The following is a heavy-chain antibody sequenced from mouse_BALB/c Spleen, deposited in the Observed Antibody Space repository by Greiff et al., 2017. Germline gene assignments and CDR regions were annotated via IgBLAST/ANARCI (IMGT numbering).Heavy chain of an antibody. CDR1: GFTFSDYY. Sequence: EVHLVESGGGLVKPGGSLKLSCAASGFTFSDYYMYWVRQTPEKRLEWVATISDGGSYTYYPDSVKGRFTISRDNAKNNLYLQMSSLKSEDTAMYYCARVDGYSYAMDYWGQGTSVTVSS. CDR3: ARVDGYSYAMDY. J-gene: IGHJ4*01. CDR2: ISDGGSYT. D-gene: IGHD2-3*01. V-gene: IGHV5-4*02.